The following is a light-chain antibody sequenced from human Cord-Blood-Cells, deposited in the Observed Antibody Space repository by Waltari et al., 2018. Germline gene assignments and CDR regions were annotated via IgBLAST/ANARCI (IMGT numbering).Light chain of an antibody. CDR2: LGS. Sequence: DIVMTQSPLSLPVTPGEPASTSCRSSQSLLHSNGYTYLSWYLQKPGQSPQLLIYLGSNRASGVPDRFSGSGSGTDFTLKISRVEAEDVGVYYCMQALQTPYTFGQGTKLEIK. CDR3: MQALQTPYT. J-gene: IGKJ2*01. CDR1: QSLLHSNGYTY. V-gene: IGKV2-28*01.